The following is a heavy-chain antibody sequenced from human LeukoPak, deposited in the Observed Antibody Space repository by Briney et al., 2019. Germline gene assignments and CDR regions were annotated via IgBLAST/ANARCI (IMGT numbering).Heavy chain of an antibody. D-gene: IGHD6-19*01. Sequence: GGSLRLSCAGSGFTFSSYAISWVRQAPGKGLEWVSSISSTSSYIYYADSVKSRFTISRDNAKNSLYLQMNSLRAEDTAVYYCARSSGWYHRGPDYYYYYMDVWGKGTTVTVS. CDR3: ARSSGWYHRGPDYYYYYMDV. J-gene: IGHJ6*03. CDR2: ISSTSSYI. V-gene: IGHV3-21*01. CDR1: GFTFSSYA.